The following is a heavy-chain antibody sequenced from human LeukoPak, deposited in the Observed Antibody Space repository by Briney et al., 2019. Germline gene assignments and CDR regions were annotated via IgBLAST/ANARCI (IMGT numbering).Heavy chain of an antibody. CDR2: ISYDGSNK. CDR3: ARAHGGTYYYDSSGYCDY. V-gene: IGHV3-30-3*01. Sequence: GSLRLSCAASGFTFSSYAMHWVRQAPGKGLEWVAVISYDGSNKYYADSVKGRFTISRDNSKNTLYLQMNSLRAEDTAVYYCARAHGGTYYYDSSGYCDYWGQGTLVTVSS. CDR1: GFTFSSYA. D-gene: IGHD3-22*01. J-gene: IGHJ4*02.